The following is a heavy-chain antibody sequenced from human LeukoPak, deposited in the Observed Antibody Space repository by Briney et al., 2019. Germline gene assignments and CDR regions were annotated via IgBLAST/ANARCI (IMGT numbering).Heavy chain of an antibody. CDR3: ARDSGSYTDY. Sequence: ASVKVSCKPSGYTFTGYYIQWVRQAPGQGLEWMGWISAYNGNTNYAQKLQGRVTMTTDTSTSTAYMELRSLRSDDTAAYYCARDSGSYTDYWGQGTLVTVSS. CDR2: ISAYNGNT. V-gene: IGHV1-18*04. J-gene: IGHJ4*02. D-gene: IGHD1-26*01. CDR1: GYTFTGYY.